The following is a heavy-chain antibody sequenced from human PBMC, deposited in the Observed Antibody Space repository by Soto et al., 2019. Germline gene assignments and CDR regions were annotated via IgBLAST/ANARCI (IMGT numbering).Heavy chain of an antibody. Sequence: HPGGSLRLSCAVSGFTFSRLWIGWVRQAPGRGLEWVANIQQDGSEKYYVDSVKGRFTMSKDNVKNSLYLQMNSLGAEDTAVYYCARVRYGGYSYYFDYWGQGALVTVSS. CDR1: GFTFSRLW. J-gene: IGHJ4*02. CDR2: IQQDGSEK. CDR3: ARVRYGGYSYYFDY. V-gene: IGHV3-7*03. D-gene: IGHD4-17*01.